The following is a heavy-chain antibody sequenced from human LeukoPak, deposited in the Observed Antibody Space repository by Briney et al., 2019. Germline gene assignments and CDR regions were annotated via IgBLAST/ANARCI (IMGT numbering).Heavy chain of an antibody. CDR1: GFTFSTYW. Sequence: QAGRSLRLSCAASGFTFSTYWMSWVRQAPGKGLEWVASVKQDGSETYYVDSVKGRFTISRDNAKSSLYLQMNSLRAEDTAVYYCARDRATYWGQGTLVTVSS. J-gene: IGHJ4*02. CDR3: ARDRATY. CDR2: VKQDGSET. V-gene: IGHV3-7*01.